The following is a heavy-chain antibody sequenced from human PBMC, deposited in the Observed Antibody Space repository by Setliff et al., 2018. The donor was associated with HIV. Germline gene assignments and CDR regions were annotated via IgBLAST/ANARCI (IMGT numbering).Heavy chain of an antibody. D-gene: IGHD6-13*01. CDR2: IIPILNVA. Sequence: SVKVSCKASRGTFTTYAFSWVRQAPGQGLEWMGGIIPILNVAKYPQKFHGRVTITADKSTSTVYMELSSLRSEDTAMYYCARVLKGYSSSYEAFDIWGQGTRVTVSS. J-gene: IGHJ3*02. CDR1: RGTFTTYA. V-gene: IGHV1-69*10. CDR3: ARVLKGYSSSYEAFDI.